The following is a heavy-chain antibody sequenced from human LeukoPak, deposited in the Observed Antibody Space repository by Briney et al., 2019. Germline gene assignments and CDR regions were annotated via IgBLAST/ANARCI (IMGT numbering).Heavy chain of an antibody. D-gene: IGHD6-13*01. CDR1: GNFMSSGYE. Sequence: SDTLSLTCAVSGNFMSSGYEWGWIRQPPGKGVEWIGSIYHSGSTYYNPSLKSRVNISVDPSKNQFSLKLSSVTAADTAVYYCARTGRIAAAVIDYWGQGTLVTVSS. CDR3: ARTGRIAAAVIDY. CDR2: IYHSGST. V-gene: IGHV4-38-2*01. J-gene: IGHJ4*02.